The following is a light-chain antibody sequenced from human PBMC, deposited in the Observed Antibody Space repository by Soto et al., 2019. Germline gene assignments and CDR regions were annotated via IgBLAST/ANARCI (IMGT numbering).Light chain of an antibody. J-gene: IGLJ2*01. Sequence: QSALTQPPSASGSPGQSVTISCTGTTSDVGGYNYVSWYQQHPGKAPKLMIYEVSKLPSGVPDRFSGSKSGNTASLTVSGLQAEDEADSYCSSYAGSNNLIFGGGTKLTVL. CDR3: SSYAGSNNLI. CDR2: EVS. CDR1: TSDVGGYNY. V-gene: IGLV2-8*01.